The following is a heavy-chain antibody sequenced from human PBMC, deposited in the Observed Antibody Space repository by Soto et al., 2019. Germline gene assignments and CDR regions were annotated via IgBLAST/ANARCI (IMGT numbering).Heavy chain of an antibody. J-gene: IGHJ6*03. CDR3: ARVRQLGGYFYYYMDV. Sequence: QVQLLQSGAEVKKPGASVKVSCKASGYTFTNYGITWVRQAPGQGLEWMGWISAYNGNTHYTQRLPGRVTMTTDTSTRTAYMELRGLRSDETAVYYCARVRQLGGYFYYYMDVWGKGTTVTVSS. V-gene: IGHV1-18*01. CDR2: ISAYNGNT. D-gene: IGHD6-6*01. CDR1: GYTFTNYG.